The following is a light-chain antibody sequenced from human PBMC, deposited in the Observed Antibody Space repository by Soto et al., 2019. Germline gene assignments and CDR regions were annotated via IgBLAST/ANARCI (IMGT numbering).Light chain of an antibody. CDR1: SSDVGGYNF. V-gene: IGLV2-14*03. CDR2: DVS. CDR3: SSYTATNYVVV. Sequence: QSALTQPASVSGSPGQSITISCSGTSSDVGGYNFVSWYQVHPGKAPRLILYDVSSRPSGVSYRFSGSKSANTASLNVSRLQAEDDADYYCSSYTATNYVVVFGGGTKLTVL. J-gene: IGLJ2*01.